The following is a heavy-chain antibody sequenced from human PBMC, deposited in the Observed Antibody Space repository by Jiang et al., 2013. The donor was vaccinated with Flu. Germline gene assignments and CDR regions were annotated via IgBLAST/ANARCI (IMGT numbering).Heavy chain of an antibody. CDR2: TYCRSKWYN. CDR1: GDSVSSNSAA. Sequence: TSQTLSLTCAISGDSVSSNSAAWNWIRQSPSRGLEWLGRTYCRSKWYNDYAVSVKSRITINPDTSKNQFSLQLNSVTPEDTAVYYCARDRYAAAGTDPGAFDIWGQGTMVTVSS. J-gene: IGHJ3*02. V-gene: IGHV6-1*01. D-gene: IGHD6-13*01. CDR3: ARDRYAAAGTDPGAFDI.